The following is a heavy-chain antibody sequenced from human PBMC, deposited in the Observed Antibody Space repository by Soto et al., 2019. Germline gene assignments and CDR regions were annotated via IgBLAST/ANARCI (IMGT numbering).Heavy chain of an antibody. CDR3: ARDGAVYSSSAYFDY. CDR2: ISYDGSNK. D-gene: IGHD6-6*01. Sequence: GGCLRLCCAASGFTFCSYAMDWVRQAPGKGLEWVAVISYDGSNKYYADSVKGRFTISRDNSKNTLYLQMNSLRAEDTAVYYCARDGAVYSSSAYFDYWGQGTLVTVSS. CDR1: GFTFCSYA. J-gene: IGHJ4*02. V-gene: IGHV3-30-3*01.